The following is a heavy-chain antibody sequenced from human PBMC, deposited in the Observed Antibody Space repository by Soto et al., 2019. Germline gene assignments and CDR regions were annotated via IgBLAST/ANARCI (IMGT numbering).Heavy chain of an antibody. J-gene: IGHJ6*02. V-gene: IGHV1-8*01. Sequence: GASVKVSCKASGYTFTSYDINWVRQATGQGLEWMGWMNPNSGNTGYAQKFQGRVTMTRNTSISTAYMELSSLRSEDTAVYYCARRGYSSSGYYYYYYGMDGWGQGTTVTVSS. D-gene: IGHD6-13*01. CDR2: MNPNSGNT. CDR1: GYTFTSYD. CDR3: ARRGYSSSGYYYYYYGMDG.